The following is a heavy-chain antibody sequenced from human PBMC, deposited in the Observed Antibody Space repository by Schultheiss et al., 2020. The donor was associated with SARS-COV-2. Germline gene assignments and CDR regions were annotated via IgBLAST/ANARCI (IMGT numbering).Heavy chain of an antibody. CDR3: ARDGYGGNSYYFDY. CDR1: GFTFSSYS. CDR2: ISSTSSYI. V-gene: IGHV3-21*01. D-gene: IGHD4-23*01. J-gene: IGHJ4*02. Sequence: GESLKISCAASGFTFSSYSMNWVRQAPGKGLEWVSSISSTSSYIYYADSVKGRFTISRDNAKNSLYLQMNSLRAEDTAVYYCARDGYGGNSYYFDYWGQGTLVTVSS.